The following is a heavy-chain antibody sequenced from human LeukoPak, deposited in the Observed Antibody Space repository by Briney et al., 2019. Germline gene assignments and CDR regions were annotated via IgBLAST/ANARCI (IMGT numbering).Heavy chain of an antibody. CDR1: GFIFSASP. D-gene: IGHD6-13*01. CDR2: ITGTYAT. Sequence: GGSLRLSCAASGFIFSASPMHWVRQASGKGLEWVGRITGTYATAYSASVKGRFTISRDDSKYTTYLQMNSLRAEDTAVYYCADSSSWYTYGGGDPLSWGQGTLVTVSS. J-gene: IGHJ5*02. V-gene: IGHV3-73*01. CDR3: ADSSSWYTYGGGDPLS.